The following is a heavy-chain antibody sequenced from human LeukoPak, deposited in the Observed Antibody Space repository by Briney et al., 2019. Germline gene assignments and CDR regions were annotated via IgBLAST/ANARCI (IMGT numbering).Heavy chain of an antibody. CDR2: ISAYNGNT. CDR3: ARDRGGGYDSDAFDI. J-gene: IGHJ3*02. CDR1: GYTFTSYG. D-gene: IGHD5-12*01. V-gene: IGHV1-18*01. Sequence: GASVKVSCKASGYTFTSYGISWVRQAPGQGLEWMGWISAYNGNTNYAQKLQGRVTMTTDTSTSTAYMELGSLRSDDTAVYYCARDRGGGYDSDAFDIWGQGTMVTVSS.